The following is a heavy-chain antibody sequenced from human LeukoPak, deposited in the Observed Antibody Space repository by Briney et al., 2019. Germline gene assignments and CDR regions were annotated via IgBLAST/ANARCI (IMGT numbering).Heavy chain of an antibody. J-gene: IGHJ5*02. CDR3: ASARGITIFGVVIGWFDP. CDR1: GYTFTGYY. CDR2: INPNSGGT. Sequence: ASVKVSCKASGYTFTGYYMHWVRQAPGQGLEWMGWINPNSGGTNYAQKFQGRVTMTRDTPISTAYMELSRLRSDDTAVYYCASARGITIFGVVIGWFDPWGQGTLVTVSS. D-gene: IGHD3-3*01. V-gene: IGHV1-2*02.